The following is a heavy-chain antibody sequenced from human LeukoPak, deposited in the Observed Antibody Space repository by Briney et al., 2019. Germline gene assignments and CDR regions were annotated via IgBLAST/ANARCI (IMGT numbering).Heavy chain of an antibody. J-gene: IGHJ5*02. CDR3: ARDGYSYGSGNWFDP. CDR1: GGSISSGGYY. D-gene: IGHD5-18*01. Sequence: SETLSLTCTVSGGSISSGGYYWSWLRQPPGKGLVWIGYIYHSGSTYYNPPLKSRVTISVDRSKNQFSLKLSSVTAADTAVYYCARDGYSYGSGNWFDPWGQGTLVTVSS. V-gene: IGHV4-30-2*01. CDR2: IYHSGST.